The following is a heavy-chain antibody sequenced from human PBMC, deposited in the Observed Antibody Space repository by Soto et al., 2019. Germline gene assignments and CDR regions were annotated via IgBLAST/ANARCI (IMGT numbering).Heavy chain of an antibody. CDR3: ARGGSGTSHV. CDR1: DDSITGGGYF. J-gene: IGHJ4*02. Sequence: QVQLQESGPGLVKPSQTLPLTCAVSDDSITGGGYFWTWIRQLPGKGLEWLGCTYYRGNTFYYPSLTGRGTISLDPSQRRVSLRVTSVTAADTAIYFCARGGSGTSHVWGQGTLVIVSS. D-gene: IGHD3-10*01. V-gene: IGHV4-31*02. CDR2: TYYRGNT.